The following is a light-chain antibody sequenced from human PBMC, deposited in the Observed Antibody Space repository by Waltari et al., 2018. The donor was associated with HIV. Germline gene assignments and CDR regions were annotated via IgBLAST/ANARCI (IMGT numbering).Light chain of an antibody. V-gene: IGLV1-47*01. CDR2: RNN. J-gene: IGLJ3*02. Sequence: QSVLTQPPSASGTPGQSVTISCSRSSSNIGSNSVYWYQQLPGTDPKLLLYRNNQRPSGGPDRFSGFKSGTSASLAISGLRSEDEADYYCAAWDDNLSGWVFGGGSKLTIL. CDR3: AAWDDNLSGWV. CDR1: SSNIGSNS.